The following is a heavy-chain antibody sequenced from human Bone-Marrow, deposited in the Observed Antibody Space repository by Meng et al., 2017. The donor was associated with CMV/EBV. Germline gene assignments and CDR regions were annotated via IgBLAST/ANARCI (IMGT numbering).Heavy chain of an antibody. Sequence: GESLKISCAASGFTFDDYAMHWVRQAPGKGLEWVANIKPDGSEKYYVDSVKGRFTISRDNAKNSLYLQMNSLRVEDTAVYHCAWGSGLASWGQGTLVTVSS. V-gene: IGHV3-7*04. J-gene: IGHJ4*02. CDR1: GFTFDDYA. CDR3: AWGSGLAS. CDR2: IKPDGSEK.